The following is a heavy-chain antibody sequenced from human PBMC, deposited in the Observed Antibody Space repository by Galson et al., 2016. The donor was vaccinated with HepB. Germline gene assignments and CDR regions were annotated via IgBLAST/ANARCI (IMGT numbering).Heavy chain of an antibody. CDR1: GDSVSSNSAA. D-gene: IGHD6-19*01. CDR3: TRDAGWGFFALDV. J-gene: IGHJ6*02. V-gene: IGHV6-1*01. Sequence: CAISGDSVSSNSAAWNWIRQSPSRGLEWLGRTYYRAKWYNDYAVSVKSRMTINPDTSKNQFSLQLNSVTPEDTAVYYCTRDAGWGFFALDVWGQGTTVTVSS. CDR2: TYYRAKWYN.